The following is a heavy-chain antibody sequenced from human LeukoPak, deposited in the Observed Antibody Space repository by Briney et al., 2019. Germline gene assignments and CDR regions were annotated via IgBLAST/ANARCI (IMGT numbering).Heavy chain of an antibody. J-gene: IGHJ4*02. CDR1: GFTFSNAW. V-gene: IGHV3-23*01. D-gene: IGHD3-3*01. CDR3: ARVLRFLEWPYYFDY. Sequence: GGSLRLSCAASGFTFSNAWMSWVRQAPGKGLEWVSAISGSGGSTYYADSVKGRFTISRDNSKNTLYLQMNSLRAEDTAVYYCARVLRFLEWPYYFDYWGQGTLVTVSS. CDR2: ISGSGGST.